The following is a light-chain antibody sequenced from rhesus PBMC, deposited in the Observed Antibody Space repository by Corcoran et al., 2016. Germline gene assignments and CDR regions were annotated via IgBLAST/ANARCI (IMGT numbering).Light chain of an antibody. V-gene: IGKV1-74*01. CDR1: ENINTY. J-gene: IGKJ2*01. Sequence: DIQMTQSPSSLSASVGDRVTITFRASENINTYLHWYQQKPGNSPKLLIYKASTMQSGVQSRFSGRGSGTDYTFTISSLQSEDVATYYCQHHYGAPYSFGQGTKVEIK. CDR2: KAS. CDR3: QHHYGAPYS.